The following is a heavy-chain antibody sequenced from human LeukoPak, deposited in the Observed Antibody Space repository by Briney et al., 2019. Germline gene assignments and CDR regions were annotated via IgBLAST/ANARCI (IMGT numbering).Heavy chain of an antibody. D-gene: IGHD2-2*02. V-gene: IGHV4-34*01. CDR2: INHSGST. J-gene: IGHJ4*02. Sequence: SETLSLTCTVSGGSISSYYWSWIRQPPGKGLEWIGEINHSGSTNYNPSLKSRVTISVDTSKNQFSLKLSSVTAADTAVYYCARGPPRWGYCSSTSCYTVDYWGQGTLVTVSS. CDR1: GGSISSYY. CDR3: ARGPPRWGYCSSTSCYTVDY.